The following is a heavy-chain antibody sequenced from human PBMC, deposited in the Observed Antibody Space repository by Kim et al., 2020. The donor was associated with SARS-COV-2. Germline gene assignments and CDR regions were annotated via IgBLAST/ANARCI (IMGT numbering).Heavy chain of an antibody. J-gene: IGHJ4*02. CDR1: GFSLTTPAVG. CDR2: IYWDDDK. D-gene: IGHD3-10*01. V-gene: IGHV2-5*02. Sequence: SGPTLVKPTQTLTLTCTFSGFSLTTPAVGVGWIRQPPGKALEWLALIYWDDDKRYSPSLKSRLTITEDTSKNQVVLTMTNMDPVDTATYYCAHITMVRGVIGFDYWGQGTLVTVSS. CDR3: AHITMVRGVIGFDY.